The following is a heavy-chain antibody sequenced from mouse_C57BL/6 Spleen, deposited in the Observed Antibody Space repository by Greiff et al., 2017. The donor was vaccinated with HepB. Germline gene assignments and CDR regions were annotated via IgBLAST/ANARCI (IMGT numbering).Heavy chain of an antibody. CDR3: ARHYYGSSYLAY. D-gene: IGHD1-1*01. CDR2: IYPGDGDT. J-gene: IGHJ3*01. CDR1: GYAFSSSW. Sequence: QVQLKQSGPELVKPGASVKISCKASGYAFSSSWMNWVKQRPGKGLEWIGRIYPGDGDTNYNGKFKGKATLTADKSSSTAYMQLSSLTSEDSAVYFCARHYYGSSYLAYWGQGTLVTVSA. V-gene: IGHV1-82*01.